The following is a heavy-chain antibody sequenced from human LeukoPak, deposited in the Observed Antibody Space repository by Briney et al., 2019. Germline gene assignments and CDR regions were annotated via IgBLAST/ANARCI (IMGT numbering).Heavy chain of an antibody. CDR1: GFTFSSYT. J-gene: IGHJ3*02. D-gene: IGHD3-3*01. CDR2: ISTSSRYI. Sequence: GGSLRLSCAASGFTFSSYTMNWVRQAPGKGLEWVSCISTSSRYIYYADSVKGRFTISRDNAKTSIYLQMNSLRAEDTAVYYCAPLGVLISGYRAFDIWGQGTMVAVSS. CDR3: APLGVLISGYRAFDI. V-gene: IGHV3-21*01.